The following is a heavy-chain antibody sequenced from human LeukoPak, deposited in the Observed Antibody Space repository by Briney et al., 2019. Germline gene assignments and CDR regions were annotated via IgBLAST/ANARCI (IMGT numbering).Heavy chain of an antibody. V-gene: IGHV3-33*01. CDR1: RLTFSNYG. Sequence: GRSLRLSCAASRLTFSNYGMHWVRQAPGKGLEWVAVIWYDGSNKYYADSVKGRFTTSRDNSKNTLYLQMNSLRAEDTAVYYCAPQTFDYWGRGTLVAVSS. CDR2: IWYDGSNK. J-gene: IGHJ4*02. CDR3: APQTFDY.